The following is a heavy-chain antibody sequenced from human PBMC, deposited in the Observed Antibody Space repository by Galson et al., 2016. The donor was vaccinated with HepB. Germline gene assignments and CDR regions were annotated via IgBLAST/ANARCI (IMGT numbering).Heavy chain of an antibody. Sequence: SLRLSCAASGFTFSSYAMSWVRQAPGKGLEWVSLITGGGGRTYYADSVKGRFITSRDNSKHTRYLQMNSLRAEDTAVYYCAKDRGYRSEATCYYRNSWGQGTLVTVSS. J-gene: IGHJ4*02. CDR2: ITGGGGRT. V-gene: IGHV3-23*01. CDR3: AKDRGYRSEATCYYRNS. D-gene: IGHD2-15*01. CDR1: GFTFSSYA.